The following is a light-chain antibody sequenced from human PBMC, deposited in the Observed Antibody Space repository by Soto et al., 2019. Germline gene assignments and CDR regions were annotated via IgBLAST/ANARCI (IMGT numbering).Light chain of an antibody. Sequence: EIVMTQSPATLSVSPGERATLSCRASQSVSTNLAWYQQNPGQAPRLLIYGASTRATGIPARFSGRGSGTEFTLTNSSLQSEDCAVDYGQQCKDWPHTFGQGTKLEIK. CDR2: GAS. J-gene: IGKJ2*01. CDR1: QSVSTN. CDR3: QQCKDWPHT. V-gene: IGKV3-15*01.